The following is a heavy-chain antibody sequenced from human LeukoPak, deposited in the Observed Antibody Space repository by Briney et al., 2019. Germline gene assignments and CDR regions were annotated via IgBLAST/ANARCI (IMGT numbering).Heavy chain of an antibody. V-gene: IGHV3-23*01. Sequence: GRSLRLSCAASGFTFSSYAMRWVRQASGKGLEWVSGISDSGDGTYYADSVKGRFTISRDNSKNTLYLQMNSLRDEDTALYYCAKERSTYYYGSFDSWGQGTLVTVSS. CDR1: GFTFSSYA. D-gene: IGHD3-10*01. CDR3: AKERSTYYYGSFDS. CDR2: ISDSGDGT. J-gene: IGHJ4*02.